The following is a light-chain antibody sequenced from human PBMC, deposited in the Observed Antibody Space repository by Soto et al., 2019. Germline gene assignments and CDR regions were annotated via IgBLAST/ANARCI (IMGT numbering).Light chain of an antibody. CDR3: QQYGSSPPWT. CDR2: GAS. V-gene: IGKV3-20*01. J-gene: IGKJ1*01. Sequence: IVLTQSPGTLSLSPGERATRSCRASQSVSSSYLAWYQQKPGQAPRLLIYGASSRATGIPDRFSGSVSGTGFTLTISRLEPEDFAVYYCQQYGSSPPWTFGQGSMVDIK. CDR1: QSVSSSY.